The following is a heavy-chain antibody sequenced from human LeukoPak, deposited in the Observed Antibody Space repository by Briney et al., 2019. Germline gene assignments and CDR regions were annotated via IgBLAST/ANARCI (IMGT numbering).Heavy chain of an antibody. V-gene: IGHV1-18*01. J-gene: IGHJ4*02. Sequence: ASVKASCKASGYTFTSYGISWVRQAPGQGLEWMGWISAYNGNTNYAQKLQGRVTMTTDTSTSTAYMELRSLRSDDTAVYYCARDHRWYCSSTSCSSDYWGQGTLVTVSS. CDR2: ISAYNGNT. CDR1: GYTFTSYG. D-gene: IGHD2-2*01. CDR3: ARDHRWYCSSTSCSSDY.